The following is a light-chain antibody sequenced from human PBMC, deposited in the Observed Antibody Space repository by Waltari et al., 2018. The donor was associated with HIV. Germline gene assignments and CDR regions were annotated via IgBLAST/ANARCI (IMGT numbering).Light chain of an antibody. CDR1: ASNHGAGFD. CDR2: GDT. J-gene: IGLJ3*02. CDR3: QSYDISLTGLWV. Sequence: TQPPSVSGAPGQSVSISCSGTASNHGAGFDVHWYRQPPRTAPKPVIYGDTVRPSGVTDRFSGSRSLNSVSLDISGLRAEDAGDYYCQSYDISLTGLWVFGGGTKLTVL. V-gene: IGLV1-40*01.